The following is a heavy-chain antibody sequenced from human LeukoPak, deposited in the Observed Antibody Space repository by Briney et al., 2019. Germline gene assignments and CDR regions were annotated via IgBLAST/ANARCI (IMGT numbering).Heavy chain of an antibody. J-gene: IGHJ4*02. D-gene: IGHD5-24*01. CDR3: ARDRGDGYSSRLDY. CDR2: ISYDGSNK. CDR1: GFTFSSYG. Sequence: PGRSLRLSCAASGFTFSSYGMHWVRQAPGKGLEWVTIISYDGSNKYYADSVKGRFTISRDNSKNTLYLQMNSLRAEDTAVYYCARDRGDGYSSRLDYWGQGTLVTVSS. V-gene: IGHV3-30*03.